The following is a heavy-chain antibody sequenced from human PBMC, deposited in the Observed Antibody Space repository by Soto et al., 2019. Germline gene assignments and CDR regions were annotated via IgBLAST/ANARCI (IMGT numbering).Heavy chain of an antibody. Sequence: HPGGSLRLSCAASGFTFSSYGMHWVRQAPGKGLEWVAVISYDGSNKYYADSVKDRFTISRDNSKNTLYLQMNSLRAEDTAVYYCAKVFGSNYDYWGQGILVTVSS. J-gene: IGHJ4*02. CDR3: AKVFGSNYDY. D-gene: IGHD1-26*01. CDR1: GFTFSSYG. CDR2: ISYDGSNK. V-gene: IGHV3-30*18.